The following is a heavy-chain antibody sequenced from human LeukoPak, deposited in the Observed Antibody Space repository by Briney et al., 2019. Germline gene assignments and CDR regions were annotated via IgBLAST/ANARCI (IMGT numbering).Heavy chain of an antibody. J-gene: IGHJ6*02. CDR2: IYYTGST. Sequence: SETLSLTCTVSGGSISSYYWSWIRQPPGKGLEWIGYIYYTGSTNYNPSLKSRVTMSADTSKNQFSLKLSSVTAADTAVYFCARWGNYYDSSGYSWDYYGMDVWGQGTTVTVSS. CDR1: GGSISSYY. V-gene: IGHV4-59*01. D-gene: IGHD3-22*01. CDR3: ARWGNYYDSSGYSWDYYGMDV.